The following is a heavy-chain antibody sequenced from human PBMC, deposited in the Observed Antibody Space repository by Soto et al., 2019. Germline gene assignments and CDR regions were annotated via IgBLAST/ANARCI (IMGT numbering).Heavy chain of an antibody. J-gene: IGHJ4*02. CDR1: GGTFSSYT. Sequence: SVKVSCKASGGTFSSYTISWVRQAPGQGLEWMGRIIPILGIANYAQKFQGRVTITADKSTSTAYMELSSLRSEDTAVYYCAAYSGYDRGYFDYWGQGTLVTVSS. D-gene: IGHD5-12*01. V-gene: IGHV1-69*02. CDR2: IIPILGIA. CDR3: AAYSGYDRGYFDY.